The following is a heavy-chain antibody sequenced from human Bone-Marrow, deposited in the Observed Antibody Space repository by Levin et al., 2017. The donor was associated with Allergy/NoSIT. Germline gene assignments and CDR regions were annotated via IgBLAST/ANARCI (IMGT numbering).Heavy chain of an antibody. V-gene: IGHV1-69*04. CDR1: GGTFSSYA. CDR2: IIPILGIA. Sequence: SVKVSCKASGGTFSSYAISWVRQAPGQGLEWMGRIIPILGIANYAQKFQGRVTITADKSTSTAYMELSSLRSEDTAVYYCARTQNRIAARPGPALAYYYGMDVWGQGTTVTVSS. J-gene: IGHJ6*02. D-gene: IGHD6-6*01. CDR3: ARTQNRIAARPGPALAYYYGMDV.